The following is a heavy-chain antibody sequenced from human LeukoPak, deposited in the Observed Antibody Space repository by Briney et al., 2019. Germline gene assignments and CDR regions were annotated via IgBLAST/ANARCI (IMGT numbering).Heavy chain of an antibody. CDR3: ARAIPPYYDSSGYYPLIYYYYYYMDV. D-gene: IGHD3-22*01. CDR2: IYHSGST. J-gene: IGHJ6*03. V-gene: IGHV4-38-2*02. Sequence: SETLSLTCTVSGYSISSGYYWGWIRQPPGKGLEWIGSIYHSGSTYYNPSLKSRVTISVDTSKNQFSLKLSSVTAADTAVYYCARAIPPYYDSSGYYPLIYYYYYYMDVWGKGTTVTISS. CDR1: GYSISSGYY.